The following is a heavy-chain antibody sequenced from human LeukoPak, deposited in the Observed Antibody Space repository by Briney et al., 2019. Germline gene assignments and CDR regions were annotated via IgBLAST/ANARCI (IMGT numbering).Heavy chain of an antibody. V-gene: IGHV3-9*01. CDR1: GFTFDDYA. Sequence: GGSLRLSCVASGFTFDDYAMHWVRQAPGKGLEWVSGISWNSGSIGYADSVKGRFTISRDNSKNTLYLQMNSLRAEDTAVYYCAASARIAVAGTLLFDYWGQGTLVTVSS. CDR2: ISWNSGSI. J-gene: IGHJ4*02. CDR3: AASARIAVAGTLLFDY. D-gene: IGHD6-19*01.